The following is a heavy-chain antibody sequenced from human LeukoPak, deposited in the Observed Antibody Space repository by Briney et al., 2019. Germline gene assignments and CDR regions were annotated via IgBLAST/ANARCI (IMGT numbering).Heavy chain of an antibody. Sequence: PSETLSLTCTVSGGSISSYYWSWIRQPPGKGLEWIGYIYYSGSIKYNPSLKSRVTISVDTSKNQFSLRLNSVTTADTAVYYCARAVDGYSSDYWGQGTLVTVSS. CDR3: ARAVDGYSSDY. CDR1: GGSISSYY. D-gene: IGHD5-24*01. CDR2: IYYSGSI. J-gene: IGHJ4*02. V-gene: IGHV4-59*01.